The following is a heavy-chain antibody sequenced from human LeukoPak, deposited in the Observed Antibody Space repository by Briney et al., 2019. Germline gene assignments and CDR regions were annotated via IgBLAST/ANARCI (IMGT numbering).Heavy chain of an antibody. Sequence: SETLSLTCAVYGGSFSGYYWSWIRQPPGKGLEWIGEINHSGSTNYNPSLKSRVTISVDPSKNQFSLKLSSVTAADTAVYYCARVSGWLRSYFDYWGQGTLVTVSS. CDR1: GGSFSGYY. CDR2: INHSGST. J-gene: IGHJ4*02. CDR3: ARVSGWLRSYFDY. V-gene: IGHV4-34*01. D-gene: IGHD5-12*01.